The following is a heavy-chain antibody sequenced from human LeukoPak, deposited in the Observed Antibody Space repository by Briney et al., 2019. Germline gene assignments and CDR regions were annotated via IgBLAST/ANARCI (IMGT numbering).Heavy chain of an antibody. J-gene: IGHJ4*02. CDR1: GFTFSSYD. Sequence: PGGSLILSCEASGFTFSSYDMTWVRQAPGKGLEYVSSISHAGIYIFSATSVKGRFSIYRDNAENTLYLQMNYLTAEDTAVYYCARIGPSRDGYNSFDYWGQGTLVTVSS. CDR2: ISHAGIYI. V-gene: IGHV3-21*01. CDR3: ARIGPSRDGYNSFDY. D-gene: IGHD5-24*01.